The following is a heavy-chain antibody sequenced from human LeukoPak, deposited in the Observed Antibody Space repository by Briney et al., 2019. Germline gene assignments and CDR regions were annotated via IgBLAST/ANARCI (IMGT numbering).Heavy chain of an antibody. V-gene: IGHV1-58*02. CDR3: AALDYGDYPDAFDI. J-gene: IGHJ3*02. Sequence: PVKVSCKASGFTFTSSAMQWVRQARGQRLEWIGWIVVGSGNTSYAQKFQERVTITRDMSTSTAYMELSSLRSEDTAVYYCAALDYGDYPDAFDIWGQGTMVTVSS. CDR2: IVVGSGNT. D-gene: IGHD4-17*01. CDR1: GFTFTSSA.